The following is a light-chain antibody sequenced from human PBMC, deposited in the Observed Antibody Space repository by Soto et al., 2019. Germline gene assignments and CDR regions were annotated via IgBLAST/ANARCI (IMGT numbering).Light chain of an antibody. CDR1: SSDVGDYND. CDR2: EVS. Sequence: QSVLAQPPSASGSPGQSVTISCTGTSSDVGDYNDVSWYQQHPGRAPKLMIYEVSKRPSGVPDRFSGSKSGNTASLTVSGLQAEDEADYYCSSYAGSNNLYVFGTGTKVTVL. V-gene: IGLV2-8*01. CDR3: SSYAGSNNLYV. J-gene: IGLJ1*01.